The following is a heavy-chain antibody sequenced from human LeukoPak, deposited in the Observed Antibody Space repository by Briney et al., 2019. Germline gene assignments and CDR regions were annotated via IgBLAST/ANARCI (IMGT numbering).Heavy chain of an antibody. CDR2: INPNSGGT. J-gene: IGHJ6*02. CDR3: ARMHPYTRLLWFGEDGMDV. D-gene: IGHD3-10*01. CDR1: GYTFTGYY. Sequence: ASVKVSCKASGYTFTGYYMHWVRPAPGQGLEWMEWINPNSGGTNYAQKFQGRVTMTRDTSISTAYMELSRLRSDDTAVYYCARMHPYTRLLWFGEDGMDVWGQGTTVTVSS. V-gene: IGHV1-2*02.